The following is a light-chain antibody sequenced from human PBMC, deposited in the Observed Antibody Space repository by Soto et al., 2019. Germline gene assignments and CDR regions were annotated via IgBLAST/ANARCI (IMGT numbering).Light chain of an antibody. Sequence: ETVLTQSPGTLSLSPGERVTLSCRAGQSVCNRCLAWYQQKPGQSPRLLIYGASTRATGIPDRFSGRGSGTDFTLTISRLEPEDFAVYYCQHYGTTPWTFGQGTKVGIK. CDR2: GAS. V-gene: IGKV3-20*01. CDR1: QSVCNRC. J-gene: IGKJ1*01. CDR3: QHYGTTPWT.